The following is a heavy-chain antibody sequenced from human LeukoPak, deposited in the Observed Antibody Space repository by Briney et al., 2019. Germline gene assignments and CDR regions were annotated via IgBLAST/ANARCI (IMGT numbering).Heavy chain of an antibody. CDR1: GGTFSSYA. CDR2: IIPIFGTA. J-gene: IGHJ4*02. V-gene: IGHV1-69*05. CDR3: ASGRFLEWLSYTIFDY. Sequence: SVKVSCKASGGTFSSYAISWVRQAPGQGLEWMGGIIPIFGTANYAQKFQGRVTITTDESTSTAYMELSSLRSEDTAMYYCASGRFLEWLSYTIFDYWGQGTLVTVSS. D-gene: IGHD3-3*01.